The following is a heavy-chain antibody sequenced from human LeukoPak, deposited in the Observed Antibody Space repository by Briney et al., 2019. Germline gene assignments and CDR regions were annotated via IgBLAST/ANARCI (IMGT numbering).Heavy chain of an antibody. CDR2: IYHSGST. V-gene: IGHV4-4*02. D-gene: IGHD2-15*01. Sequence: SESLSLTCAVSGGSISSSNWWSWVRQPPGKGLEWIGEIYHSGSTNYNPSLKSRVAISVDKSKNQFSLKLSSVTAADTAVYYCARARGVAATIDYWGQGTLVTVSS. CDR1: GGSISSSNW. J-gene: IGHJ4*02. CDR3: ARARGVAATIDY.